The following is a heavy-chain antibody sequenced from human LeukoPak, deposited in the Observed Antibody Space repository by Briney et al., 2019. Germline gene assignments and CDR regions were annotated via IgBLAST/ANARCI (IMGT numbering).Heavy chain of an antibody. D-gene: IGHD2-21*02. CDR2: INPSGGST. CDR3: ARDLTVVTNAFDI. CDR1: GYTFTGYY. Sequence: GASVKVSCKASGYTFTGYYMHWVRQAPGQGLEWMGIINPSGGSTSYAQKFQGRVTMTRDTSTSTVYMELSSLRSEDTVVYYCARDLTVVTNAFDIWGQGTMVTVSS. V-gene: IGHV1-46*01. J-gene: IGHJ3*02.